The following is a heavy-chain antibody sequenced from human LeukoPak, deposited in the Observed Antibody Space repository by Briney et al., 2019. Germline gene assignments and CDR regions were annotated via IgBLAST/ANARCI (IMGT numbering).Heavy chain of an antibody. CDR3: ARENDILTGYFGY. CDR2: ISYDGSNK. V-gene: IGHV3-30*03. CDR1: GFTFSSYG. Sequence: GGSLRLSCAASGFTFSSYGMHWVRQAPGKGLEWVAVISYDGSNKYYADSVKGRFTISRDNSKNTLYLQMNSLRAEDTAVYYCARENDILTGYFGYWGQGTLVTVSS. D-gene: IGHD3-9*01. J-gene: IGHJ4*02.